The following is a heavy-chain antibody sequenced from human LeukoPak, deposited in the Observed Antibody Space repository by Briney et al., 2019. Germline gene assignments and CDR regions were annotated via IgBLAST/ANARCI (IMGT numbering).Heavy chain of an antibody. J-gene: IGHJ3*02. CDR3: ARDGPNDILTGYPVDAFDI. V-gene: IGHV4-4*07. Sequence: SETLSLTCTVPGGSISSYYWSWIRQPAGKGLEWIGRIYTSGSTNYNPSLKSRVTMSVDTSKNQFSLKLSSVTAADTAVYYCARDGPNDILTGYPVDAFDIWGQGTMVTASS. CDR2: IYTSGST. D-gene: IGHD3-9*01. CDR1: GGSISSYY.